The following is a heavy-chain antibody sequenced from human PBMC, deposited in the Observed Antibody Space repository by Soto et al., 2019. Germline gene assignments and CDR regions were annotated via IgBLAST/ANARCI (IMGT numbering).Heavy chain of an antibody. Sequence: SETLSLTCTVSGGSISSNSYYWGWIRQPPGKGLEWIGSIYYSGSTYYNPSLKSRVTISVDTSKNQFSLKLSSVTAADTAVYYCARQRGHCSGGSCPCDYWGQGTLVTVS. CDR3: ARQRGHCSGGSCPCDY. CDR1: GGSISSNSYY. D-gene: IGHD2-15*01. V-gene: IGHV4-39*01. J-gene: IGHJ4*02. CDR2: IYYSGST.